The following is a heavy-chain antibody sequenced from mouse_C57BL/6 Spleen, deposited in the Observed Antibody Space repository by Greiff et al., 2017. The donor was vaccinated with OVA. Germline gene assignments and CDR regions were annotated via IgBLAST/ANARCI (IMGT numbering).Heavy chain of an antibody. D-gene: IGHD2-3*01. CDR3: ARFKGLLHYYAMDY. Sequence: VQLQQPGAELVRPGSSVKLSCKASGYTFTSYWMHWVKQRPIQGLEWIGNIDPSDSETHYNQKFKDKATLTVDKSSSTAYMQLSSLTSEDSAVYYCARFKGLLHYYAMDYWGQGTSVTVSS. CDR1: GYTFTSYW. V-gene: IGHV1-52*01. CDR2: IDPSDSET. J-gene: IGHJ4*01.